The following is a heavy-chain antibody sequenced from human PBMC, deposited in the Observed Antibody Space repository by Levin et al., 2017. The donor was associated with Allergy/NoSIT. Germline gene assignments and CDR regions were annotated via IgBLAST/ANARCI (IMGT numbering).Heavy chain of an antibody. CDR1: GVTSSNYA. CDR2: IFPIFGPA. J-gene: IGHJ4*02. CDR3: ARDGVGAANFDH. Sequence: SVKVSCKASGVTSSNYAITWVRQAPGQGLEWMGGIFPIFGPASYAQKFQGRVTILADESTSTSHMELNNLGFEDTAVYYCARDGVGAANFDHWGQGTLVTVSS. D-gene: IGHD1-26*01. V-gene: IGHV1-69*13.